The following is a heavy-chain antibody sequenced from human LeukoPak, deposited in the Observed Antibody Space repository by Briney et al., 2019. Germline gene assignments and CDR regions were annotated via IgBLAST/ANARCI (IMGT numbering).Heavy chain of an antibody. Sequence: PGGPLRLSCAASGFTFSNAWMSWVRQAPGKGLEWVGRIKSKTDGGTTDYAAPVKGRFTISRDDSKNTLYLQMNSLKTEDTAVYYRTTDRNSGYDFFDYWGQGTLVTVSS. CDR1: GFTFSNAW. CDR3: TTDRNSGYDFFDY. J-gene: IGHJ4*02. CDR2: IKSKTDGGTT. D-gene: IGHD5-12*01. V-gene: IGHV3-15*01.